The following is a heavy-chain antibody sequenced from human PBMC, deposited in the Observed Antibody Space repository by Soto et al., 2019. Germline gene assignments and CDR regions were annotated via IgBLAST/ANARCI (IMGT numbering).Heavy chain of an antibody. CDR2: ISAYNGNT. Sequence: ASVKVSCKASGYTFTSYGISWVRQAPGQGLEWMGWISAYNGNTNYGQKFQGRVTMTIDTSTSTAYMELGSLRSDDTAMYYCARESGRDYWYYFDFWGQGTLVTVSS. CDR1: GYTFTSYG. CDR3: ARESGRDYWYYFDF. D-gene: IGHD2-8*02. V-gene: IGHV1-18*01. J-gene: IGHJ4*02.